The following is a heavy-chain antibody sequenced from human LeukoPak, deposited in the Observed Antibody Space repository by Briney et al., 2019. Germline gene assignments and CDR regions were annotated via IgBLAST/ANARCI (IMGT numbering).Heavy chain of an antibody. CDR3: ARVAGSGSYFETYYFDY. CDR1: GFTFSSYA. D-gene: IGHD1-26*01. J-gene: IGHJ4*02. Sequence: PGRSLRLSCAASGFTFSSYAMHWVRQAPGKGLEWVAVISYDGSNKYYADSVKGRFTISRDNSKNTLYLQMNSLRAEDTAVYYCARVAGSGSYFETYYFDYWAREPWSPSPQ. CDR2: ISYDGSNK. V-gene: IGHV3-30-3*01.